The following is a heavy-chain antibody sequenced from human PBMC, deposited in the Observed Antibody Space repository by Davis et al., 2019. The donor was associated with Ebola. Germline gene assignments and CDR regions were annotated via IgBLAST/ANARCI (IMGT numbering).Heavy chain of an antibody. CDR3: AREGTVYNWNDVGDIVVVPAARGGMDV. D-gene: IGHD2-2*01. J-gene: IGHJ6*02. V-gene: IGHV1-2*04. CDR2: INPNSGGT. Sequence: ASVKVSCKASGYTFTGYYMHWVRQAPGQGLEWMGWINPNSGGTNYAQKFQGWVTMTRDTSISTAYMELSRLRSDDTAVYYCAREGTVYNWNDVGDIVVVPAARGGMDVWGQGTTVTVSS. CDR1: GYTFTGYY.